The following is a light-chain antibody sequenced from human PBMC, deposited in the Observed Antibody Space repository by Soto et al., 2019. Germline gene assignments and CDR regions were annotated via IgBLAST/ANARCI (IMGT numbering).Light chain of an antibody. V-gene: IGLV1-40*01. CDR1: SSNIGAGYD. Sequence: VVTEPPSVSGAPGQRVTISCTGSSSNIGAGYDVHWYQQLPGTAPKLLIYGNSNRPSGVPDRFSGSKSGTSASLAITGLQAEDEADYYCQSYDSSLSGSVFGGGTQLTVL. J-gene: IGLJ2*01. CDR3: QSYDSSLSGSV. CDR2: GNS.